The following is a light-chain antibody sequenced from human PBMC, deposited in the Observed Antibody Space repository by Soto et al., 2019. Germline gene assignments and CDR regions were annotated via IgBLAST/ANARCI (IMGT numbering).Light chain of an antibody. CDR2: YDD. V-gene: IGLV1-36*01. J-gene: IGLJ1*01. CDR1: SSNIRNDA. CDR3: AAWDDSLNGPYV. Sequence: QSVLTQPPSVSEAPRQRVTISCSGSSSNIRNDAVNWYQHLPGKAPRLLIYYDDLLPSGVSARFSGSKSATSAALAISGLPSEDEEDYYCAAWDDSLNGPYVFGTGTKLTVL.